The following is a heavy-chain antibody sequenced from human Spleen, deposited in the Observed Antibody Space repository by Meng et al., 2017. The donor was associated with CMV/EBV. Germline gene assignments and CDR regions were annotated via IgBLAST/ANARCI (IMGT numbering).Heavy chain of an antibody. CDR3: ARAKAPTGYYGMDV. Sequence: ASVKVSCKASGYTFAGYQVHWVRQAPGQGLEWMGLINPNSGGTNLAQKFQGRVTMTRDTSTSTVYMELSSLRSEDTAMYYCARAKAPTGYYGMDVWGLGTTVTVSS. V-gene: IGHV1-2*02. J-gene: IGHJ6*02. D-gene: IGHD1-1*01. CDR2: INPNSGGT. CDR1: GYTFAGYQ.